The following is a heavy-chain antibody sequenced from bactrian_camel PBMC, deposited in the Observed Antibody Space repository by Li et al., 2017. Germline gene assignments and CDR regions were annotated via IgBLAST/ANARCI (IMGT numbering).Heavy chain of an antibody. V-gene: IGHV3S1*01. Sequence: VQLVESGGGSVQSGGSLRLSCTAPGYTFSNGCVGWFRQAPGKGLEWVSTINSAGGSTYYADSVKGRFTISKDNAENTLYLQMNSLRPEDTAVYYCAAEEWSLGGIWYGQYNYWGQGTQVTVS. CDR3: AAEEWSLGGIWYGQYNY. J-gene: IGHJ4*01. CDR2: INSAGGST. D-gene: IGHD6*01. CDR1: GYTFSNGC.